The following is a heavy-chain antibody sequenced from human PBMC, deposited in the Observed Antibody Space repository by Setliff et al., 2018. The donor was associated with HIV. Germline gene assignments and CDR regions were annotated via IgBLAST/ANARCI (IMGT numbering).Heavy chain of an antibody. CDR1: GGSISPTNYC. Sequence: SETLSLTCIVSGGSISPTNYCWGWIRQTPGQGLEWIGTVCYSGGTYYNPSLKSRVTISIDTSNNQISLRLSSVTAADTAMYYCVRDDYGYNGKGFDYWGPGTLVTVSS. D-gene: IGHD4-17*01. CDR3: VRDDYGYNGKGFDY. V-gene: IGHV4-39*02. J-gene: IGHJ4*02. CDR2: VCYSGGT.